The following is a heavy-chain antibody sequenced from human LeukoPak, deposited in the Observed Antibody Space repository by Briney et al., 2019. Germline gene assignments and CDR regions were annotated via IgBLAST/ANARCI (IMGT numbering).Heavy chain of an antibody. CDR3: TTYYAGPF. CDR1: GFTFSTAW. Sequence: GGSLRLSCAASGFTFSTAWMSWVRQAPGKGLEWVGRIKSRAGGETTDYAAPVEGRFTISRDDSKSTLYLQMSSLKTEDTGVYYCTTYYAGPFWGQGTLVAVSS. J-gene: IGHJ4*02. V-gene: IGHV3-15*01. D-gene: IGHD3-10*01. CDR2: IKSRAGGETT.